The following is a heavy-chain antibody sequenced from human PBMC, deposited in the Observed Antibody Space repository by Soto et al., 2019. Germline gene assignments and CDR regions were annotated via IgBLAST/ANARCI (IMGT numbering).Heavy chain of an antibody. J-gene: IGHJ4*02. Sequence: GGSLRLSCAASGFTFSSYGMHWVRQAPGKGLEWVAVISYDGSNKYYADSVKGRFTISRDNSKNTLYLQMNSLRAEDTAVYYCANGSGDWGQGTLVTVSA. CDR2: ISYDGSNK. D-gene: IGHD6-19*01. V-gene: IGHV3-30*18. CDR1: GFTFSSYG. CDR3: ANGSGD.